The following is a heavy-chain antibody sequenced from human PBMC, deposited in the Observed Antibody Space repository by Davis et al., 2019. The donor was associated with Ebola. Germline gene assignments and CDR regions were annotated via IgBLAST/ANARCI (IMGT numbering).Heavy chain of an antibody. CDR1: GYTFTGYY. CDR3: ARNPEGVTTVTTNKGGGLTTSAYAFDI. J-gene: IGHJ3*02. D-gene: IGHD4-17*01. Sequence: ASVTVSCKASGYTFTGYYMHWVRQAPGQGLEWMGIIHPSGGSTSYAQKFQGRVTMTRDTSTSTVYMERSSLRSEDTAVYYCARNPEGVTTVTTNKGGGLTTSAYAFDIWGQGTMVTVSS. V-gene: IGHV1-46*01. CDR2: IHPSGGST.